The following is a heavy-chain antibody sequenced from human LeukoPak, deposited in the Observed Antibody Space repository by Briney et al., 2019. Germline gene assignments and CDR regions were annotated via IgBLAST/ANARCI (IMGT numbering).Heavy chain of an antibody. Sequence: GGSLRLSCAASGFTFSSYSMNWVRQAPGKGLVWVSSISSSSSYIYYADSVKGRFTISRDNAKNSLYLQMNSPRAEDTAVYYCARDTRRSSSCVLDPWGQGTLVTVSS. J-gene: IGHJ5*02. CDR3: ARDTRRSSSCVLDP. D-gene: IGHD6-13*01. CDR2: ISSSSSYI. V-gene: IGHV3-21*01. CDR1: GFTFSSYS.